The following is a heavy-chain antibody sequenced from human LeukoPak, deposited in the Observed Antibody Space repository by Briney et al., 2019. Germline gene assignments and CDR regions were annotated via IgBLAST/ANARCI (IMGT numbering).Heavy chain of an antibody. V-gene: IGHV1-8*01. CDR2: MNPNSGNT. J-gene: IGHJ4*02. D-gene: IGHD1-14*01. CDR1: GYTFTSYD. Sequence: ASVKVSCKASGYTFTSYDINWVRQATGQGLEWMGWMNPNSGNTGYAQKFQGRVTMTRNTSISTAYMELSSLRSEDTVVYYCARGERGITDTHPFDYWGQGTLVTVSS. CDR3: ARGERGITDTHPFDY.